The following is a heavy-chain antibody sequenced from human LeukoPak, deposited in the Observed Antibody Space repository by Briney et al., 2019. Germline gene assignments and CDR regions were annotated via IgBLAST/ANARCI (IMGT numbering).Heavy chain of an antibody. J-gene: IGHJ6*03. D-gene: IGHD3-9*01. CDR1: GFTFSSYW. CDR2: IKQDGSEK. CDR3: ARGNYDILTGYPLKDMDV. Sequence: GGSLRLSCAASGFTFSSYWMSWVRQAPGKGLEWVANIKQDGSEKYYVDSVKGRFTISRDNAKNSLYLQMNSLRAEDTAVYYCARGNYDILTGYPLKDMDVWGKGTTVTVSS. V-gene: IGHV3-7*01.